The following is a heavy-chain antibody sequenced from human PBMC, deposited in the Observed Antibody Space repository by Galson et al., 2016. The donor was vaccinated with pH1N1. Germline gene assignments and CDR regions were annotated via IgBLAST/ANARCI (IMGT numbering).Heavy chain of an antibody. Sequence: SLRLSCAASGFTFSSYGMHWVRQAPGKGLEWVAVIWYDGSNKYYEDSVKGRFTISRDNSKNTLYRQMKSLRAEDTAVYYCARGSSYYGDYLGYWGQGTLVSISS. CDR2: IWYDGSNK. CDR3: ARGSSYYGDYLGY. CDR1: GFTFSSYG. J-gene: IGHJ4*02. V-gene: IGHV3-33*01. D-gene: IGHD4-17*01.